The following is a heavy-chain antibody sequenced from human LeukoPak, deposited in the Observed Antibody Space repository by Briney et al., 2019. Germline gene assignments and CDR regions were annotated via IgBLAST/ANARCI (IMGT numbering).Heavy chain of an antibody. Sequence: SETLSLTCTVSGGSISSYYWSWIRQPAGKGLEWIGRIYTSGSTNYNPSLKSRVTMSVDTSKNQFSLKLSSVTAADTAVYYCARPRYRGNGFDPWAREPWSPSPQ. D-gene: IGHD1-14*01. CDR1: GGSISSYY. V-gene: IGHV4-4*07. CDR2: IYTSGST. J-gene: IGHJ5*02. CDR3: ARPRYRGNGFDP.